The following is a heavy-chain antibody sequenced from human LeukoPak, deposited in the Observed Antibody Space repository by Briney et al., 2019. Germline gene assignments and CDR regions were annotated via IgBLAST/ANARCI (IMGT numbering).Heavy chain of an antibody. Sequence: SETLSLTCAVSGYSISSGYYWGWLRPPPGEGLDWVSRISHSGSTYYIPSVRSRVTISIDTSKNQFSLRLNSVSATDTAVYYCARVGGYGYGNYYFNYWGQGTLVTASS. CDR1: GYSISSGYY. J-gene: IGHJ4*02. V-gene: IGHV4-38-2*01. CDR3: ARVGGYGYGNYYFNY. CDR2: ISHSGST. D-gene: IGHD5-18*01.